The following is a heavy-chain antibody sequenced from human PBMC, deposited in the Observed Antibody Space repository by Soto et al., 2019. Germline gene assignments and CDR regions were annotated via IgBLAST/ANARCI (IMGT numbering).Heavy chain of an antibody. Sequence: GGSLRLSCAASGFTFSSYWMHWVRQAPGKGLVWVSRINSDGSSTSYADSVKGRFTISRDNARSSLYLQMNSLRADDTAVYYCARDDSFAFDIWGQGTMVTVSS. CDR3: ARDDSFAFDI. J-gene: IGHJ3*02. CDR1: GFTFSSYW. CDR2: INSDGSST. V-gene: IGHV3-74*01. D-gene: IGHD2-21*01.